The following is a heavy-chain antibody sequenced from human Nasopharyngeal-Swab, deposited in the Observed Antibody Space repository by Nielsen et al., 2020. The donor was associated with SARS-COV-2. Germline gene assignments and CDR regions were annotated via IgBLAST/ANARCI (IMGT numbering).Heavy chain of an antibody. CDR3: VRPEGVATSFKYYFQYGMDV. Sequence: GESLKISCKGSGYSFTSFWIDWVRQMPGKGLEWVGVIYPRDSDNRYSPSFQGQVTISADKSISTAYLQWSSLKASDTAMYYCVRPEGVATSFKYYFQYGMDVWGQGTMVTVPS. J-gene: IGHJ6*02. CDR1: GYSFTSFW. D-gene: IGHD5-12*01. CDR2: IYPRDSDN. V-gene: IGHV5-51*01.